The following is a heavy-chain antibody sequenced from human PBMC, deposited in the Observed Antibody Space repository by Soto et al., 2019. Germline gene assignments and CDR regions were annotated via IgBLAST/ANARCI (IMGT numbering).Heavy chain of an antibody. D-gene: IGHD6-19*01. CDR2: ISYDGSNK. CDR1: GFTFSSYG. V-gene: IGHV3-30*03. CDR3: AGGRIVVAGSSAYYGMDV. Sequence: GGSLRLSCAPSGFTFSSYGLHSVRQAPGTGQEWVAVISYDGSNKYYADSVQGRFTISRDNSKNTLYLQMNSLRVEDTAVYFCAGGRIVVAGSSAYYGMDVWGQGTAVTVSS. J-gene: IGHJ6*02.